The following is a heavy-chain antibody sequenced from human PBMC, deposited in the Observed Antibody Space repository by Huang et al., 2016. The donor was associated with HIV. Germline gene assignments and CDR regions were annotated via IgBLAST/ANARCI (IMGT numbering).Heavy chain of an antibody. CDR2: INPNSGGR. Sequence: QVQLVQSGAAVKKPGASMKVSCRASGYTFTDHYLHWVRQAPGQGPEWRGWINPNSGGRNYAQVFQGRITMTRDTSINTVYMELRSLRSDDTAVYYCARDPGGSGYFWYLDLWGRGTPVIVSS. J-gene: IGHJ2*01. V-gene: IGHV1-2*02. CDR3: ARDPGGSGYFWYLDL. D-gene: IGHD3-22*01. CDR1: GYTFTDHY.